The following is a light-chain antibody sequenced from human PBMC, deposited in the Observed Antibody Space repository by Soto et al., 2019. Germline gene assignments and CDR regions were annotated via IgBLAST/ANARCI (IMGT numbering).Light chain of an antibody. CDR2: EVS. J-gene: IGLJ2*01. V-gene: IGLV2-8*01. CDR1: SGDVGGYNY. Sequence: QPVLTQPPSASGSPGHSVTISCTGTSGDVGGYNYVSWYQQHPGKAPKLMIYEVSKRPSGVPDRFSGSKSGNTASLTVSGLQAEDEADYYCSSYAGSDNRIFGGGTKMTVL. CDR3: SSYAGSDNRI.